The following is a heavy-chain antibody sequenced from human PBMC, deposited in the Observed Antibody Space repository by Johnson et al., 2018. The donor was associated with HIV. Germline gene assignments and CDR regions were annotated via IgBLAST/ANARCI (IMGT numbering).Heavy chain of an antibody. CDR1: GFTFDDYG. Sequence: VQVVESGGGVVRPGGSLRLSCAASGFTFDDYGMSWVRQAPGKGLEWVGFIRSKAYGGTTEYAASVKGRFIISRDDSKSIAYLQMNSLKTEDTAVYYCTRDRTMIVVKTAFDIWGQGTMVTVSS. V-gene: IGHV3-49*04. J-gene: IGHJ3*02. CDR2: IRSKAYGGTT. CDR3: TRDRTMIVVKTAFDI. D-gene: IGHD3-22*01.